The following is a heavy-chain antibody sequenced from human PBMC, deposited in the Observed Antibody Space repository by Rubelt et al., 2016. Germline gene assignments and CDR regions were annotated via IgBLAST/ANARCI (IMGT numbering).Heavy chain of an antibody. Sequence: QLQLQESGPGLVKPSETLSLTCTVSGGSISSSSYYWGWIRQPPGKGLEWIGEINHSGSTNYNPSLKSGVYISVEPSKNQFALKLISVSAADTALYYCASGVGYWGQGTLVTVSS. J-gene: IGHJ1*01. CDR1: GGSISSSSYY. CDR3: ASGVGY. V-gene: IGHV4-39*07. CDR2: INHSGST.